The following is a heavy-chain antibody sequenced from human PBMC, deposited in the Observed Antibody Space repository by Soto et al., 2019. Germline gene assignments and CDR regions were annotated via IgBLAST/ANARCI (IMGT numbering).Heavy chain of an antibody. V-gene: IGHV3-53*02. D-gene: IGHD1-26*01. CDR2: IYSGGTT. Sequence: EVQLVETGVGMIQPGGSLRLSCAVSGFSVSSDYMSWVRQAPGKGLEWVSLIYSGGTTSYADSVKGRFIISRDSSKNTLFLQTNSLRVEDTAVYYCARRYIVGVTGDYWGQGTLVTVSS. CDR1: GFSVSSDY. J-gene: IGHJ4*02. CDR3: ARRYIVGVTGDY.